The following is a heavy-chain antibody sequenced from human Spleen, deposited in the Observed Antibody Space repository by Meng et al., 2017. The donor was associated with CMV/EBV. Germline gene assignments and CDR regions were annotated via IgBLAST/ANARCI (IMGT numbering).Heavy chain of an antibody. CDR1: GFAFSDYY. D-gene: IGHD3-3*01. CDR3: ARDPPSRFDDTFDV. Sequence: GESLKISCVASGFAFSDYYMTWIRQAPGRGLEWLSYISSSGHVRYYADSVRGRFTISRDNAKNSLYLQMNSLRADDTAVYYCARDPPSRFDDTFDVWGQGTMVTVSS. V-gene: IGHV3-11*01. J-gene: IGHJ3*01. CDR2: ISSSGHVR.